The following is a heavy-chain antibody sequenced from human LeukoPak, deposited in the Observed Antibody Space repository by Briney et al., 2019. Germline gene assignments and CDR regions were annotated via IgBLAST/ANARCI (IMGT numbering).Heavy chain of an antibody. CDR3: ARGVATNY. Sequence: ASVKVSCKASGYTFTGYYMHWVRQATGQGLEWMGWMNPNSGTTDYAQKFQGRVTFTGNTSISTAYMELSSLRSEDTAVYYCARGVATNYWGQGTLVTVSS. J-gene: IGHJ4*02. D-gene: IGHD1-26*01. CDR1: GYTFTGYY. V-gene: IGHV1-8*03. CDR2: MNPNSGTT.